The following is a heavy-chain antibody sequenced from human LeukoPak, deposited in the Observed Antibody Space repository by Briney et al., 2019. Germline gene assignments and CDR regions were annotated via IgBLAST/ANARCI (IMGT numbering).Heavy chain of an antibody. D-gene: IGHD6-13*01. J-gene: IGHJ4*02. CDR2: INTNTGNP. CDR1: GYTFTSYA. V-gene: IGHV7-4-1*02. CDR3: ARRSLFRRAAAGSTVFDY. Sequence: GASVKVSCKASGYTFTSYAMNWVRQAPGQGLEWMGWINTNTGNPTYAQGFTGRFVFSLDTSVSTAYLQISSLKAEDTAVYYCARRSLFRRAAAGSTVFDYWGQGTLVTVSS.